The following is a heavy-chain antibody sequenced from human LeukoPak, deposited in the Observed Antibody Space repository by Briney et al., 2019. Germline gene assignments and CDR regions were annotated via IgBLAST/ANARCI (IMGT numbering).Heavy chain of an antibody. CDR1: GYTFTRYY. Sequence: ASVKVSCKASGYTFTRYYIHWVRQAPGQELEWMGIINPSGGPANYAQKNQGRVTMTRDTSTSTVYMELNSLKSEDTAVYYCARGPPTTMTNRYFGLFDPWGQGTSVTVSS. D-gene: IGHD3-9*01. J-gene: IGHJ5*02. V-gene: IGHV1-46*01. CDR2: INPSGGPA. CDR3: ARGPPTTMTNRYFGLFDP.